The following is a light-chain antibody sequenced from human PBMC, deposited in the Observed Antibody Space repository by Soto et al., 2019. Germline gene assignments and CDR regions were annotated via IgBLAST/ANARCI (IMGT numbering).Light chain of an antibody. CDR2: GNS. V-gene: IGLV1-40*01. CDR1: SSNIGANYD. CDR3: QSYDSSLSGYV. J-gene: IGLJ1*01. Sequence: QSVLTQPPSVSGAPGQRVTISCTGSSSNIGANYDVHWYQHLPGTAPKLPIYGNSNRPSGVPDRFSGSKSGTSASLAITGLQAEDEADYYCQSYDSSLSGYVVGTGTKLTVL.